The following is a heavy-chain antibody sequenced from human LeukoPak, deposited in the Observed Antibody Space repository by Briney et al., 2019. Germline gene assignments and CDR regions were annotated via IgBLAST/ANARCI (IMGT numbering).Heavy chain of an antibody. CDR1: GFTFDDYA. CDR2: ISWNSGSI. V-gene: IGHV3-9*01. Sequence: GRSLRLSCAASGFTFDDYAMHWVRQAPGKGLEWVSGISWNSGSIGYADSVKGRFTISRDNAKNSLYLQMNSLRAEDTALYYCAKGVAAAGPGSYYFDYWGQGTLVTVSS. D-gene: IGHD6-13*01. J-gene: IGHJ4*02. CDR3: AKGVAAAGPGSYYFDY.